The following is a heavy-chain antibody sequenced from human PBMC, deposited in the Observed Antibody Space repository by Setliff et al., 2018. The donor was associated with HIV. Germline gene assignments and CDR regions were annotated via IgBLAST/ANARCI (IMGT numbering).Heavy chain of an antibody. CDR1: GDTFSTYA. CDR3: AACGASAYYYYYRDV. D-gene: IGHD4-17*01. CDR2: IIPFLNLT. Sequence: SVKVSCKASGDTFSTYAITWVRQAPGQGLQWVGGIIPFLNLTHYAQQFQGTVTITADKSTSTAFMEMTSLTFADTAVYYCAACGASAYYYYYRDVWGAGTTVTVSS. J-gene: IGHJ6*03. V-gene: IGHV1-69*10.